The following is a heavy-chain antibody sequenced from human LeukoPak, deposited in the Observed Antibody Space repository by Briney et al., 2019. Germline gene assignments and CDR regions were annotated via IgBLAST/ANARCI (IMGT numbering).Heavy chain of an antibody. J-gene: IGHJ4*02. CDR3: ARGPGIDVACVSDC. CDR1: GLGFSSYG. CDR2: ISGYTGRT. V-gene: IGHV1-18*04. Sequence: ASVKLFCKASGLGFSSYGINWVRQAPGQRLEWMGWISGYTGRTKYSQKMRGRVTMTTDTSTNTAYRELRSLTTDDTAGYNCARGPGIDVACVSDCWGQGSLVTVSS. D-gene: IGHD6-19*01.